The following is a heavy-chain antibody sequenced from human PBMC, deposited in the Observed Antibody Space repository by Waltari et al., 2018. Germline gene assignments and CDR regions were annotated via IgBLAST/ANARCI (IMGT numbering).Heavy chain of an antibody. CDR2: IYYSGRT. Sequence: QVQLQESGPGLVKPSETLSLTCTVSGGSISSYYWSWIRQPPGKGLEWIGYIYYSGRTNYTPSLKSRVTISVDTSKNQFSLKLSSVTAADTAVYYCAGTVIAAAGKKTDYWGQGTLVTVSS. V-gene: IGHV4-59*01. CDR1: GGSISSYY. J-gene: IGHJ4*02. CDR3: AGTVIAAAGKKTDY. D-gene: IGHD6-13*01.